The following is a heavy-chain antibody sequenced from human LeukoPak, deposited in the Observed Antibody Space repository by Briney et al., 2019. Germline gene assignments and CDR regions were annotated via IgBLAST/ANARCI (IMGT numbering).Heavy chain of an antibody. J-gene: IGHJ6*04. CDR2: IKTKTDGGTT. Sequence: GGSLRLSCAASGFAFTNAWMSWVRQAPGKGLEWVGRIKTKTDGGTTDYAAPVKGRFTISRDDSKTTLYLQMNSLKTEDTAVYYCTTVRGVITGHMDVWGKGTTVTVFS. D-gene: IGHD3-10*01. V-gene: IGHV3-15*01. CDR1: GFAFTNAW. CDR3: TTVRGVITGHMDV.